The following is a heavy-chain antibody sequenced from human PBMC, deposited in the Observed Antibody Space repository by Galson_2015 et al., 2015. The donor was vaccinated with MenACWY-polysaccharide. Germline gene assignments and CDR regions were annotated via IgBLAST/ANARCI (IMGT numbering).Heavy chain of an antibody. D-gene: IGHD3-10*01. CDR2: ISSSSSTI. CDR3: ARDRRFFDI. Sequence: SLRLSCAASGFTFSSYSMNWVRQAPGKGLEWVSYISSSSSTIYYADSVKGRFTISRDNAKNSLYLQTNSLRAEDTAVYYCARDRRFFDIWGQGTMVTVSS. CDR1: GFTFSSYS. J-gene: IGHJ3*02. V-gene: IGHV3-48*01.